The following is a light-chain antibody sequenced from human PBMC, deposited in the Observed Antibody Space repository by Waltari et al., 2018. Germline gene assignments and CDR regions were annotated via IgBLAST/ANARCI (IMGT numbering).Light chain of an antibody. CDR3: SSYTSNNIWV. V-gene: IGLV2-14*01. CDR2: DVS. CDR1: SSDVGGYNY. Sequence: QSALTQPASVSGSPGQSITISCTGTSSDVGGYNYVSWYQQHPGKAPKFMIYDVSQRPSGVSNRFSGSNSGNPASLTISGLQAEDEADYYCSSYTSNNIWVFGGGTKLTVL. J-gene: IGLJ3*02.